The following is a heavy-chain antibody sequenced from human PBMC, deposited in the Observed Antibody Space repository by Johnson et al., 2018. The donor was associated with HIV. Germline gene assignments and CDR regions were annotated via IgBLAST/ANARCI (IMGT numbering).Heavy chain of an antibody. Sequence: VQLVESGGGLIQPGGSLRLSCAASGFTVTNNYMSWVRQAPGKGLEWVSAVGTAGDTYSPGSVKGRFTISRENVKNTLYLQMNSLRAEDTAVYYCAREAYCSGGSCYDAFDIWGQGTMVTVSS. CDR2: VGTAGDT. CDR3: AREAYCSGGSCYDAFDI. CDR1: GFTVTNNY. J-gene: IGHJ3*02. V-gene: IGHV3-53*01. D-gene: IGHD2-15*01.